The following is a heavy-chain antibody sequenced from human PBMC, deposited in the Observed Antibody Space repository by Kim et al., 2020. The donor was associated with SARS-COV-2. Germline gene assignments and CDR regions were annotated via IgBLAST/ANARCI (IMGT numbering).Heavy chain of an antibody. CDR3: ARPGSSSWWSFDY. D-gene: IGHD6-13*01. J-gene: IGHJ4*02. Sequence: YRPSFQDKVTLSADKSISTAYLQWSSLKASDTAMYYCARPGSSSWWSFDYWGQGTLVTVSS. V-gene: IGHV5-51*01.